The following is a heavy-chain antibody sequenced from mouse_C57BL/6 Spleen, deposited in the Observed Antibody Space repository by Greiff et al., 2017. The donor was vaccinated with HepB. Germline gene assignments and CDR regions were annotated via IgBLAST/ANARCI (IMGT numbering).Heavy chain of an antibody. CDR1: GYTFTSYW. CDR3: ARGAAGSDTWFAY. CDR2: IHPNSGST. J-gene: IGHJ3*01. D-gene: IGHD3-1*01. Sequence: QVQLQQPGAELVKPGASVKLSCKASGYTFTSYWMHWVKQRPGQGLEWIGMIHPNSGSTNYNEKFKSKATLTVDKSSSTAYMQLSSLTSEDSAVYYCARGAAGSDTWFAYWGQGTLVTVSA. V-gene: IGHV1-64*01.